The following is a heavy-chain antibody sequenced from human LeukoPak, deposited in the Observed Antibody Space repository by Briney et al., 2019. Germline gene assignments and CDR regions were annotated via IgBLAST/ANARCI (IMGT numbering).Heavy chain of an antibody. V-gene: IGHV1-69*13. CDR1: GGTSSSYA. Sequence: SVKVSCKASGGTSSSYAISWVRQAPGQGLEWMGGIIPIFGTANYAQKFQGRVTITADESTSTAYMELSSLRSEDTAVYYCARDPALFGVVVVAATSYNWFDPWGQGTLVTVSS. D-gene: IGHD2-15*01. CDR2: IIPIFGTA. CDR3: ARDPALFGVVVVAATSYNWFDP. J-gene: IGHJ5*02.